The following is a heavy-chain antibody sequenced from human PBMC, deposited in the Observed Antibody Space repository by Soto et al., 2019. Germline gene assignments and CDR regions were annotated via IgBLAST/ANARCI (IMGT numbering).Heavy chain of an antibody. CDR1: GDSIRSYY. CDR2: VFHTGNT. CDR3: AREQYNWKI. J-gene: IGHJ4*02. Sequence: SETLSLTCSVSGDSIRSYYWTWFRQPPGKGLQWIGYVFHTGNTTYNPSLKSRVTISEDASKNQVSLRLTSVTAADTAVYFCAREQYNWKIWGQGTLVTVSS. D-gene: IGHD1-20*01. V-gene: IGHV4-59*01.